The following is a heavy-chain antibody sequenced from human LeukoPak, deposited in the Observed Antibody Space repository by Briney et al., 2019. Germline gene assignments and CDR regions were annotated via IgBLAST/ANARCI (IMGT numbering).Heavy chain of an antibody. CDR3: AREWGLESSGYYYAY. CDR2: ITPIFGTA. J-gene: IGHJ4*02. D-gene: IGHD3-22*01. Sequence: ATVKVSCKASGGTFSRFTISWVRQAPGQGFEWMGGITPIFGTANFAQKFQGRVSITADESTSTAFMELSSLRSEDTAVYYCAREWGLESSGYYYAYWGQGTLVTVSS. CDR1: GGTFSRFT. V-gene: IGHV1-69*01.